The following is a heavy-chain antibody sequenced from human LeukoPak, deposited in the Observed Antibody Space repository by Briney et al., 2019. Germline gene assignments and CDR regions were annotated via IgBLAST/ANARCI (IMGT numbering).Heavy chain of an antibody. V-gene: IGHV3-21*04. CDR2: ISSTSSYI. CDR3: AKGDDFWSGYTFDY. D-gene: IGHD3-3*01. J-gene: IGHJ4*02. CDR1: GFTVSAYA. Sequence: GGSLRLSCAASGFTVSAYAMAWVRQAPGKGLEWVSSISSTSSYIYYADSVKGRFTISRDNAKNSLYLQMNSLRAEDTAVYYCAKGDDFWSGYTFDYWGQGTLVTVSS.